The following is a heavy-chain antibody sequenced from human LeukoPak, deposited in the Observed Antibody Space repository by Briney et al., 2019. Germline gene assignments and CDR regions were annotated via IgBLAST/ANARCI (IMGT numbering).Heavy chain of an antibody. CDR3: ARGSRPVYNLLTGKRYFDY. Sequence: ASVKVSCKASGGTFTSYPISWVRQAPGQGLEWMGGIIPSGGSTSYAQKFQGRVTMTRDTSTSTVYMELSSLRSEDTAVYYCARGSRPVYNLLTGKRYFDYWGQGTLLTVSS. V-gene: IGHV1-46*01. D-gene: IGHD3-9*01. CDR1: GGTFTSYP. CDR2: IIPSGGST. J-gene: IGHJ4*02.